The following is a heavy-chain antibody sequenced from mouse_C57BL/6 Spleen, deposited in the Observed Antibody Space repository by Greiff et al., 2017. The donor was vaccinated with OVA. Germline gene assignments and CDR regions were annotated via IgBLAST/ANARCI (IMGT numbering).Heavy chain of an antibody. J-gene: IGHJ4*01. CDR2: IYPGDGDT. CDR3: ANYYSNSMDY. V-gene: IGHV1-82*01. Sequence: QVQLKESGPELVKPGASVKISCKASGYAFSSSWMNWVKQRPGKGLEWIGRIYPGDGDTNYNGKFKGKATLTADKSSSTAYMQLSSLTSEDSAVYFCANYYSNSMDYWGQGTSVTVSS. D-gene: IGHD2-5*01. CDR1: GYAFSSSW.